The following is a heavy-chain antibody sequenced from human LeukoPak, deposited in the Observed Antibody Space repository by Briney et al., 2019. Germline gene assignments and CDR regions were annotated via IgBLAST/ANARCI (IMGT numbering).Heavy chain of an antibody. D-gene: IGHD4-23*01. V-gene: IGHV4-39*07. CDR3: ARDRDYGGNSDY. CDR2: IYYSGST. Sequence: PSETLSLTCTVSGGSISSSSYYWGWIRQPPGKGLEWIGSIYYSGSTYYNPSLKSRVTISVDTSKNQFSLKLSSVTAADTAVYYCARDRDYGGNSDYWGQGTLVTVSS. J-gene: IGHJ4*02. CDR1: GGSISSSSYY.